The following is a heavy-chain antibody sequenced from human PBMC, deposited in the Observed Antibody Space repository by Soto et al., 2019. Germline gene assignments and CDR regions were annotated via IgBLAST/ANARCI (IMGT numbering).Heavy chain of an antibody. J-gene: IGHJ4*02. CDR3: ARGPSGDKVDY. CDR1: GGSTKTVNRY. D-gene: IGHD7-27*01. CDR2: IYNGGTT. V-gene: IGHV4-30-4*01. Sequence: SETRSHNRIVSGGSTKTVNRYWSWIRQSPDKGLEWIGHIYNGGTTYNNPSLTSRVTISVDTSNNQFSLKLSSVSAADTAVYYCARGPSGDKVDYWGQGTLVTVSS.